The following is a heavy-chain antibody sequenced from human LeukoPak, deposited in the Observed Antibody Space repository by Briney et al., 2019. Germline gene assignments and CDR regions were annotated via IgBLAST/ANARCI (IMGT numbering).Heavy chain of an antibody. Sequence: GGSLRLSCAASGFTFDDYAMHWVRQTPGKGLEWVSGISWNSGAIGYADSVKGRFTISGDNAKNSLYLQMNSLRAEDTALYYCAKDRDGYNGNFDYWGQGNLVTVSS. D-gene: IGHD5-24*01. V-gene: IGHV3-9*01. CDR3: AKDRDGYNGNFDY. J-gene: IGHJ4*02. CDR2: ISWNSGAI. CDR1: GFTFDDYA.